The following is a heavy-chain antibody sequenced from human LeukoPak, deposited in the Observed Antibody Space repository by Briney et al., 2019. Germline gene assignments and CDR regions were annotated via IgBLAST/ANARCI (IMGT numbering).Heavy chain of an antibody. J-gene: IGHJ6*04. Sequence: GGSLRLSCAASGLTFSDYYMSWIRQAPGKGLEWVSYISSSSSYTNYADSVKGRFTISRDNAKNSLYLQMNSLRAEDTAVYYCARDPTTVTTSYGMDVWGKGTTVTVSS. CDR1: GLTFSDYY. D-gene: IGHD4-17*01. CDR3: ARDPTTVTTSYGMDV. CDR2: ISSSSSYT. V-gene: IGHV3-11*06.